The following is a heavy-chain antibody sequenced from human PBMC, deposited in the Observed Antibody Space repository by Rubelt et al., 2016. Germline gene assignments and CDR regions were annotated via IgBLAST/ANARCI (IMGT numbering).Heavy chain of an antibody. CDR3: ARSIGGATNDAFDI. D-gene: IGHD1-26*01. J-gene: IGHJ3*02. CDR2: IYSDVSST. Sequence: GSLRLSCAASGFSFSMYWMHWVRQVPGKGLVWVSRIYSDVSSTTYADSVKGRFTISRDNAKNTLYLQMNSLRAEDTAVYYSARSIGGATNDAFDIWGQGTMVTVSS. CDR1: GFSFSMYW. V-gene: IGHV3-74*01.